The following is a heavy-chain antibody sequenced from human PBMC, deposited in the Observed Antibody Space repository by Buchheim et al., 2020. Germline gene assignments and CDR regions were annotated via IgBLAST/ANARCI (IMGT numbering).Heavy chain of an antibody. J-gene: IGHJ6*02. D-gene: IGHD6-6*01. CDR2: ISYDGSNK. Sequence: QVQLVESGGGVVQPGRSLRLSCAASGFTFSSYGMHWVRQAPGKGLEWVAVISYDGSNKYYADSVKGRFTISRDNSKNTLYLQMNSLRAEDTAVYYCAKDQHSIAARQDYYYYGIDVWGQGTT. CDR3: AKDQHSIAARQDYYYYGIDV. CDR1: GFTFSSYG. V-gene: IGHV3-30*18.